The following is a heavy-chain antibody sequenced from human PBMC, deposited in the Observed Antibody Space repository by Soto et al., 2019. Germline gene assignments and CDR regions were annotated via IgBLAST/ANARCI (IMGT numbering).Heavy chain of an antibody. Sequence: LEISCKGSGYTFISNWISWVRQMPGKGLEGLGRIDTSGSDTDYSQSLQDHVTISADNTISTIYIHCSNLKTSNTAMYYFARHASSLHGYNSPLFDCWGRGTLVAVSS. CDR3: ARHASSLHGYNSPLFDC. V-gene: IGHV5-10-1*01. D-gene: IGHD5-12*01. J-gene: IGHJ4*02. CDR1: GYTFISNW. CDR2: IDTSGSDT.